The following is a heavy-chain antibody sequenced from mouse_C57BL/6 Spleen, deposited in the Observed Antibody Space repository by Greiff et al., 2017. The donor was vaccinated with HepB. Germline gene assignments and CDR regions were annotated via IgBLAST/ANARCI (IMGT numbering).Heavy chain of an antibody. CDR1: GYTFTDHT. CDR3: ARVAVYDYDERDYFDY. V-gene: IGHV1-78*01. J-gene: IGHJ2*01. CDR2: IYPRDGST. D-gene: IGHD2-4*01. Sequence: QVQLQQSDAELVKPGASVKISCKVSGYTFTDHTIHWMKQRPEQGLEWIGYIYPRDGSTKYNEKFKGKATLTADKSSSTAYMQLNSLTSEDSAVYFCARVAVYDYDERDYFDYWGQGTTLTVSS.